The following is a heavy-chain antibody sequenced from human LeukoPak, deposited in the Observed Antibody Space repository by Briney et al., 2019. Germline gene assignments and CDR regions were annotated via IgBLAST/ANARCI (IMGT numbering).Heavy chain of an antibody. CDR3: AKDSKGPYDFWSGYSRMDV. D-gene: IGHD3-3*01. CDR2: ISYDGSNK. Sequence: PGGSLRLSCAASGFTFSSYGMHWVRQAPGKGLEWVAVISYDGSNKYHADSVKGRFTISRDNSKNTLYLQMNSLRAEDTAVYYCAKDSKGPYDFWSGYSRMDVWGQGTTVTVSS. V-gene: IGHV3-30*18. CDR1: GFTFSSYG. J-gene: IGHJ6*02.